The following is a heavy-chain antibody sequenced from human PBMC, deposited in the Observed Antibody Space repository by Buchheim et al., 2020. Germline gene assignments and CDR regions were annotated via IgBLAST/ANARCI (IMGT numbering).Heavy chain of an antibody. CDR3: ARRAGYSSNWYDWYFDL. J-gene: IGHJ2*01. Sequence: QVQLVQSGAEVKKPGASVKVSCKTSGYTFTSYGISWVRQAPGQGLEWMGWISVYNGDTYYAQKLQGRVTMTTDTSTSPAYMDLRSLRSDDTAVYYCARRAGYSSNWYDWYFDLWGRGTL. CDR2: ISVYNGDT. CDR1: GYTFTSYG. D-gene: IGHD6-13*01. V-gene: IGHV1-18*01.